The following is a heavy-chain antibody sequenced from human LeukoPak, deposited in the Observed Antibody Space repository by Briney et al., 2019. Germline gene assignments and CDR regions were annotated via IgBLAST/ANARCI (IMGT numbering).Heavy chain of an antibody. V-gene: IGHV3-30*04. CDR2: ISYDGSNK. CDR1: GFTFSSYA. CDR3: ARDVALGSI. Sequence: GGSLRLSCAASGFTFSSYAMHWVRQAPGKGLEWVAVISYDGSNKYYADSVKGRFTISRDNSKNTLYLQMNSLRAEDTAVYYCARDVALGSIWGQGTMVTVSS. J-gene: IGHJ3*02.